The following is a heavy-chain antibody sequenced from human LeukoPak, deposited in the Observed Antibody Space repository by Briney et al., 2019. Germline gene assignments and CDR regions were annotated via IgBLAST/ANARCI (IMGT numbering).Heavy chain of an antibody. V-gene: IGHV3-48*03. J-gene: IGHJ4*02. CDR1: GFTFSNYE. Sequence: GGSLRLSCAASGFTFSNYEMNWVRQAPGKGLEWVSYIGSRGNTLYYTDSVRGRFTISRDNARNSLYLQMNSLRVEDTAVYYCAKETDVGITIFGVVDYWGQGTLVTVSS. D-gene: IGHD3-3*01. CDR3: AKETDVGITIFGVVDY. CDR2: IGSRGNTL.